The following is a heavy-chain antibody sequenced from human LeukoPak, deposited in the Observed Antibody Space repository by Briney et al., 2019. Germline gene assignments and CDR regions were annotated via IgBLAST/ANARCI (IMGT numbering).Heavy chain of an antibody. V-gene: IGHV1-46*01. CDR3: ARATRGQWLVLPFDY. CDR1: GYGLTGYY. D-gene: IGHD6-19*01. Sequence: ASVKVSCKASGYGLTGYYMHWVRQAPGQGLEWMGIINPSGGSTSYAQKFQGRVTMTRDMSTSTVYMELSSLRSEDTAVYYCARATRGQWLVLPFDYWGQGTLVTVSS. J-gene: IGHJ4*02. CDR2: INPSGGST.